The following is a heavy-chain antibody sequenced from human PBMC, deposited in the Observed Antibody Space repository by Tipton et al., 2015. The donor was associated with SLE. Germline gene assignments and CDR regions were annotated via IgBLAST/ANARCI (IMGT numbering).Heavy chain of an antibody. CDR2: VSSRGTT. CDR1: GGSISSGTYF. CDR3: ASAYYSLDAFDI. Sequence: TLSPTCYVSGGSISSGTYFWAWIRQPAGEGLEWIGRVSSRGTTNYNPSLKSRVTISLDTSKNQFSLKVNSVTAADTAVYYCASAYYSLDAFDIWGQGTMVTVSS. D-gene: IGHD2/OR15-2a*01. J-gene: IGHJ3*02. V-gene: IGHV4-61*02.